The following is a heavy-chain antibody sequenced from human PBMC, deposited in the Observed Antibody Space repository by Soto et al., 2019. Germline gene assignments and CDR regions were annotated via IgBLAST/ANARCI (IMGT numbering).Heavy chain of an antibody. CDR3: ARVAIRLGDSSGYYRWDYYYGMDV. CDR1: GFTFSSYA. D-gene: IGHD3-22*01. V-gene: IGHV3-30-3*01. Sequence: PGGSLRLSCAASGFTFSSYAMHWVRQAPGKGLEWVAVISYDGSNKYYADSVKGRFTISRDNSKNTLYLQMNSLRAEDTAVYYCARVAIRLGDSSGYYRWDYYYGMDVWGQGTTGTVSS. J-gene: IGHJ6*02. CDR2: ISYDGSNK.